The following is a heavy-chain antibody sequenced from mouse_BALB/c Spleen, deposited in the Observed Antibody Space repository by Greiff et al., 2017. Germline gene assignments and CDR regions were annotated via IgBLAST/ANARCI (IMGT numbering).Heavy chain of an antibody. Sequence: DVKLVESGGGLVKPGGSLKLSCAASGFTFSSYAMSWVRQTPEKRLEWVASISSGGSTYYPDSVKGRFTISRDNARNILYLQMSSLRSEDTAMYYCARGLLLRYYFDYWGQGTTLTVSS. J-gene: IGHJ2*01. CDR1: GFTFSSYA. CDR3: ARGLLLRYYFDY. CDR2: ISSGGST. D-gene: IGHD1-1*01. V-gene: IGHV5-6-5*01.